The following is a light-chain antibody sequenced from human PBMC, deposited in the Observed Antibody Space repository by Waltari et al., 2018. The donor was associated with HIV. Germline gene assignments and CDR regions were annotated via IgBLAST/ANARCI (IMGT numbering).Light chain of an antibody. CDR2: KDT. CDR1: SSNIENDN. J-gene: IGLJ1*01. CDR3: VGWDSRLSGYV. Sequence: QSVLTQPPSASGTPGQRVTISCSGSSSNIENDNVYWYQQLTGAAPRLLIYKDTQPPSWVPDRFTGSKSGTSASLAISGLRSEDEADYYCVGWDSRLSGYVVGSGTKVTVL. V-gene: IGLV1-47*01.